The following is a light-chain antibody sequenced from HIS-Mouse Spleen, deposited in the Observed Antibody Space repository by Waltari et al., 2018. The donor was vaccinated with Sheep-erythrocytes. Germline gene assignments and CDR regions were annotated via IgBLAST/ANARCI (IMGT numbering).Light chain of an antibody. J-gene: IGKJ5*01. Sequence: DIQMTQSPSSVSASVGDSFTIPCRASKGISSWLAWYQQNPVKAPKLLIDAASSLQSGVPSRFSGSGYGTDFTLTISSLQPEDCATYYCQQANSCPITFGQGTRLEIK. CDR2: AAS. CDR3: QQANSCPIT. V-gene: IGKV1-12*01. CDR1: KGISSW.